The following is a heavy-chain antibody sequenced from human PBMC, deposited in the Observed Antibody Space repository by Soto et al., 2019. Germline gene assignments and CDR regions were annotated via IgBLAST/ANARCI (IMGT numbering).Heavy chain of an antibody. CDR2: INSDGSRT. Sequence: EVQLVESGGGIVQPGGSLRLSCAASGFTFSSYWMHWVRQAPGKGLVWVSRINSDGSRTSYADSAKGRFTISRDNAKNRVYLQMNSLRAEDTAVYYCARGDGDYYDGNGYLGRHWGQRTLVTVSS. CDR1: GFTFSSYW. J-gene: IGHJ4*02. V-gene: IGHV3-74*01. CDR3: ARGDGDYYDGNGYLGRH. D-gene: IGHD3-22*01.